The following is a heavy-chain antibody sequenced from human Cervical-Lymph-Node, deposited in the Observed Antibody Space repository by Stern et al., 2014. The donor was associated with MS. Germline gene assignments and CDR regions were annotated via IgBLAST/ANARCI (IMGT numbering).Heavy chain of an antibody. J-gene: IGHJ6*02. V-gene: IGHV4-31*03. CDR1: GGSISSGDYY. CDR3: ARVSNTAMGAKYYGMDV. D-gene: IGHD5-18*01. CDR2: IYYSGST. Sequence: VQLVESGPGLVKPSQTLSLTCTVSGGSISSGDYYWSWVRPHPGKGLEWIGYIYYSGSTYYNPSLKSRLIISVDTSKNQFSLKLNSVTAADTAVYYCARVSNTAMGAKYYGMDVWGQGTTVTVSS.